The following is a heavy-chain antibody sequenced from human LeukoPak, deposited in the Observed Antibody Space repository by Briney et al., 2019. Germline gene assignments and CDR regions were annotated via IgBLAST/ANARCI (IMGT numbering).Heavy chain of an antibody. CDR1: GFTFSSYA. CDR2: ISSNGGST. CDR3: ARDLRARGSGYYTGICNICYMDV. J-gene: IGHJ6*03. Sequence: SGGSLRLSCAASGFTFSSYAMRWVRQAPGKGLEYVSAISSNGGSTYYANSVKGRFTISRDDSKNTLYLQMGSLRAEDMAVYYCARDLRARGSGYYTGICNICYMDVWGKGTTVTVSS. D-gene: IGHD3-3*01. V-gene: IGHV3-64*01.